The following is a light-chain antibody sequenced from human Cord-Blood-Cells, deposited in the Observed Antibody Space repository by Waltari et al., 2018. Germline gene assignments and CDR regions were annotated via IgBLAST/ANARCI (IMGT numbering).Light chain of an antibody. CDR1: SSNIGAGYD. Sequence: QSVLTQPPSVSGAPGQRVTISCTGSSSNIGAGYDVHWYQQLPGTAPKLLIYGNSNRPAWVPDRFSGSKSGTSASLAITGLQAEDEPDYYCQSYDSSLSGSVFGGGTKLTVL. CDR3: QSYDSSLSGSV. CDR2: GNS. J-gene: IGLJ3*02. V-gene: IGLV1-40*01.